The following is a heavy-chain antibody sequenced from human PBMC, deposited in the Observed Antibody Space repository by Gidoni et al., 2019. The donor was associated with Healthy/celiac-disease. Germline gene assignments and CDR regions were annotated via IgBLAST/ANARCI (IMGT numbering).Heavy chain of an antibody. CDR2: IYASGGT. V-gene: IGHV4-61*02. CDR1: GCSISSGSSY. D-gene: IGHD2-2*02. Sequence: QVQLQESSPGLVKPSQTLSLTCTVSGCSISSGSSYWSWIRQPAGKGLEWIGRIYASGGTNYNPSLKSRVTISVDTSKNQFSLKLSSVTAADTAVYYCAREEDIVVVPAAISILGIWGQGTMVTVSS. J-gene: IGHJ3*02. CDR3: AREEDIVVVPAAISILGI.